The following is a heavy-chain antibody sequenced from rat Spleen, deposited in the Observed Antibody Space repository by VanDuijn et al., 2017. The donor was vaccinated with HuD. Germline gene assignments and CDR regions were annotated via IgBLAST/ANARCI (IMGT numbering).Heavy chain of an antibody. V-gene: IGHV2-13*01. D-gene: IGHD1-2*01. CDR2: IWGNGNT. CDR1: GFSLISYA. J-gene: IGHJ2*01. Sequence: QVQLKESGPGLVQPSQTLSLTCTVSGFSLISYAVNWVRQPPGKGLEWMGVIWGNGNTNYKSALKSRLSISRDTSKSQVFLKMNNLQTEDTTTYYCARADIGAIYTDGIWGQGVMVTVSS. CDR3: ARADIGAIYTDGI.